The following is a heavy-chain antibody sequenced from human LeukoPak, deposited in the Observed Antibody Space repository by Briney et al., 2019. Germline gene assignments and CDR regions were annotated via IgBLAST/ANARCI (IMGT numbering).Heavy chain of an antibody. J-gene: IGHJ4*02. CDR1: GYTFTSYG. CDR2: ISAYNGNT. V-gene: IGHV1-18*01. Sequence: GASVKVSCKASGYTFTSYGISWVPHAPGQGLEWMGWISAYNGNTNYAQKLQGRVTMTTDTSTSTAYMELRSLRSDDTAVYYCARLECSSTSCCIFDYWGQGTLVTVSS. CDR3: ARLECSSTSCCIFDY. D-gene: IGHD2-2*01.